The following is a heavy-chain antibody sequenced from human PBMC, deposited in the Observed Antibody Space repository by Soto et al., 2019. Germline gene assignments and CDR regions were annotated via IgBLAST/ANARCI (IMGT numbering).Heavy chain of an antibody. Sequence: EVQLVESGGGLVQPGGSLRLSCAASGFTFSTYWMHWVRQVPGKGLVWVSRINSDGSTTSYADSVKGRFTISRDNDKDTLSLQLDSLRAEDTAVYCCAGGVATLLAWGQGTLVTVSS. CDR2: INSDGSTT. D-gene: IGHD5-12*01. V-gene: IGHV3-74*01. J-gene: IGHJ5*02. CDR1: GFTFSTYW. CDR3: AGGVATLLA.